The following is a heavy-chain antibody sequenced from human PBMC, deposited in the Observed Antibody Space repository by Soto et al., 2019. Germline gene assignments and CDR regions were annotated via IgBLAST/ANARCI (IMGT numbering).Heavy chain of an antibody. CDR3: AGFDLRGYSYGS. CDR2: IYYSGST. CDR1: GGSISSYY. V-gene: IGHV4-59*01. Sequence: SETLSLTCTVSGGSISSYYWSWIRQPPGKGLEWIGYIYYSGSTNYNPSLKSRVTISVDTSKNQFSLKLGSVTAVDTAVYYCAGFDLRGYSYGSWGQGTLVTVSS. D-gene: IGHD5-18*01. J-gene: IGHJ5*02.